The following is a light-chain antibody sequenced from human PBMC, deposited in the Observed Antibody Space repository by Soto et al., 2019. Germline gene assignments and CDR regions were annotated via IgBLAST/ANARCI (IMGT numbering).Light chain of an antibody. J-gene: IGLJ1*01. CDR3: CSYAGIRHV. Sequence: SALTQPRSVSGSPGQSVTISCTGTSSDVGGYNYVSWYQQHPGKAPKLMIYDVSKRPSGVPDRFSGSKSGNTASLTISGLQAEDEADYYCCSYAGIRHVFGTGTKVTVL. CDR2: DVS. CDR1: SSDVGGYNY. V-gene: IGLV2-11*01.